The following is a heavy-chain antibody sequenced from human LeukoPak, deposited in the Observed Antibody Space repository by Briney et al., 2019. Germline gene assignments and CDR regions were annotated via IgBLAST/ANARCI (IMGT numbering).Heavy chain of an antibody. V-gene: IGHV3-30*02. CDR1: GFTFNDYN. CDR2: IQHDGSNY. Sequence: PGGSLRLSCAVSGFTFNDYNMHWVRQAPGKGLEWVAFIQHDGSNYFYVDSVKGRFTISRDKSKNTLYLQMNSLRAEDTAVYYCAKDRLVPGSVLDYWGQGTLVTVSS. J-gene: IGHJ4*02. D-gene: IGHD6-19*01. CDR3: AKDRLVPGSVLDY.